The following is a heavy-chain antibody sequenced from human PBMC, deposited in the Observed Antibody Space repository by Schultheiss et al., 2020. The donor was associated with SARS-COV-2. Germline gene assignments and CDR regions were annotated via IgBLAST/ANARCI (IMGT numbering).Heavy chain of an antibody. CDR3: ARSPKCLTMVRGVIITRSGWFDP. D-gene: IGHD3-10*01. V-gene: IGHV4-39*07. CDR2: IYYSGST. Sequence: SETLSLTCAVSGGSISSSSYYWGWIRQPPGKGLEWIGSIYYSGSTNYNPSLKSRVTISVDTSKNQFSLKLSSVTAADTAVYYCARSPKCLTMVRGVIITRSGWFDPWGQGTLVTVSS. J-gene: IGHJ5*02. CDR1: GGSISSSSYY.